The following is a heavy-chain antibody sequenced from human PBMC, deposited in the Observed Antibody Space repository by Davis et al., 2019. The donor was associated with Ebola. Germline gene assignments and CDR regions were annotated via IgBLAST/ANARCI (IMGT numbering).Heavy chain of an antibody. D-gene: IGHD6-6*01. J-gene: IGHJ6*02. Sequence: AASVQVSCKASGYTFTSYAMHWVRQAPGQRLEWMGWIHAGNGNTKYSQKFQGRVTITRDTSASTAYMKLSSLRSEDTAVYYCARGSSKAYYYYGMDVWGQGTTVTVSS. V-gene: IGHV1-3*01. CDR3: ARGSSKAYYYYGMDV. CDR1: GYTFTSYA. CDR2: IHAGNGNT.